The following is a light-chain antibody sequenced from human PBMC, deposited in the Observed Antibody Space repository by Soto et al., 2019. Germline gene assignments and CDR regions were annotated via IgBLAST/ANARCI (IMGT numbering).Light chain of an antibody. Sequence: QSVLTQPPSVSGAPGQTVTISCTGSSSNIGAPYDVHWYQHLPGTAPKLLIYGGSNRPSGVPDRFSGSRPGTSASLDITGLQAEDEDDYFCQSYDMSLNNYVLGTGTKVTVL. V-gene: IGLV1-40*01. CDR1: SSNIGAPYD. J-gene: IGLJ1*01. CDR2: GGS. CDR3: QSYDMSLNNYV.